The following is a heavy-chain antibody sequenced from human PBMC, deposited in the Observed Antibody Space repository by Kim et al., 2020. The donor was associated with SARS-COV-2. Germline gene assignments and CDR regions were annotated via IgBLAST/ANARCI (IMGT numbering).Heavy chain of an antibody. V-gene: IGHV3-13*01. CDR1: GFTFSSYG. CDR3: ARAYSSSWYPYYYYMDV. Sequence: GGSLRLSCAASGFTFSSYGMHWVRQATGKGLEWVSAIGTAGDTYYPGSVKGRFTISRENAKNSLYLQMNSLRAGDTAVYYCARAYSSSWYPYYYYMDVWGKGTTVTVSS. CDR2: IGTAGDT. D-gene: IGHD6-13*01. J-gene: IGHJ6*03.